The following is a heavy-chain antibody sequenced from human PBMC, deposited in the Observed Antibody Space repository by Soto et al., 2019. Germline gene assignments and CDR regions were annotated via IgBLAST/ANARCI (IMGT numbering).Heavy chain of an antibody. J-gene: IGHJ4*02. CDR2: ISAYNGNT. CDR1: GYTFTSYG. Sequence: ASVKVSCKASGYTFTSYGISWVRQAPGQGLEWMGWISAYNGNTNYAQKLQGRVTMTTDTSTSTAYMELRSLRSDDTAVYYCARGRGMITSGGVIVTAFDYWGQGTLVTVSS. D-gene: IGHD3-16*02. CDR3: ARGRGMITSGGVIVTAFDY. V-gene: IGHV1-18*01.